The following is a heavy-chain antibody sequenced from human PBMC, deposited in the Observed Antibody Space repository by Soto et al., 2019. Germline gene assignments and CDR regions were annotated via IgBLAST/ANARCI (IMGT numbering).Heavy chain of an antibody. Sequence: QVQLQESGPGLVKPSQTLSLTCTVSGGSISSGDYYWSWIRQPPGKGLEWIGYIYYSGSTYYNPSLKSRVTISVDTSKNQFSLKLSAVTAADTAVYYCARVLGETTVLFDYWGQGTLVTVSS. CDR2: IYYSGST. J-gene: IGHJ4*02. D-gene: IGHD4-4*01. CDR1: GGSISSGDYY. CDR3: ARVLGETTVLFDY. V-gene: IGHV4-30-4*01.